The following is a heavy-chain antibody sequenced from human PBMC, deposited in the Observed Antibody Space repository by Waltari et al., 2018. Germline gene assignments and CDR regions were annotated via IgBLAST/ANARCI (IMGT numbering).Heavy chain of an antibody. D-gene: IGHD2-15*01. V-gene: IGHV4-39*07. CDR3: ARGPYLGPPTMVVTSPYDY. Sequence: QLQLQESGPGLVKPSETLSLTCTVSGGSISSSSYYWGWIRQPPGKGLEWIGSIYYSGSTYYTPSLKSRVTISVDTSKNQFSLKLSSVTAADTAVYYCARGPYLGPPTMVVTSPYDYWGQGTLVTVSS. J-gene: IGHJ4*02. CDR2: IYYSGST. CDR1: GGSISSSSYY.